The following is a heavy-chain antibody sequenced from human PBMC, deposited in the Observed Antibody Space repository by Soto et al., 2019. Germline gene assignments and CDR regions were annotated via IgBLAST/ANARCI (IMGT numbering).Heavy chain of an antibody. CDR2: TYYRSKWYN. CDR3: ARGAFRGVVVADAFDY. D-gene: IGHD2-2*01. J-gene: IGHJ4*02. V-gene: IGHV6-1*01. Sequence: SQTLSLTCAISGDSVSSNSAAWNWIRQSPSRGLEWLGRTYYRSKWYNDYAVSVKSRITINPDTSKNQFSLQLNSVTPEDTAVYYCARGAFRGVVVADAFDYWGQGTLVTVSS. CDR1: GDSVSSNSAA.